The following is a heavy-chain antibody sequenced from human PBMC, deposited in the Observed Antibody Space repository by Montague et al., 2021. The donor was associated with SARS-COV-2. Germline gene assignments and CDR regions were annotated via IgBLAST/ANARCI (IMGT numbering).Heavy chain of an antibody. V-gene: IGHV4-39*01. Sequence: SETLSLTCSVSGNSLSNSRYFWGWIRQPPRKGLEWIGSFYFGGKXLYNSSLESRVTISVDTSKNQFSLQLISVTASDTAVYYCARHSGGSEVAGLDYWGQGILVTVSS. CDR1: GNSLSNSRYF. CDR2: FYFGGKX. D-gene: IGHD6-19*01. CDR3: ARHSGGSEVAGLDY. J-gene: IGHJ4*02.